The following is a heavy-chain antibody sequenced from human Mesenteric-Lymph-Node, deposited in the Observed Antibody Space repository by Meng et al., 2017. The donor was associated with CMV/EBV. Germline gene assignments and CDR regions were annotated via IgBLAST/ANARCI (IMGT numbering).Heavy chain of an antibody. CDR2: ISAYNGNT. D-gene: IGHD2-2*01. Sequence: ASVKVSCKASGYTFTGYGISWVRQAPGQGLEWMGWISAYNGNTNYAQKLQGRVTMTTDTSTSTAYMELRSLRSDDTAVYYCARVPKRGCSSTSCTHAPWGQGTLVTVSS. CDR3: ARVPKRGCSSTSCTHAP. J-gene: IGHJ5*02. CDR1: GYTFTGYG. V-gene: IGHV1-18*01.